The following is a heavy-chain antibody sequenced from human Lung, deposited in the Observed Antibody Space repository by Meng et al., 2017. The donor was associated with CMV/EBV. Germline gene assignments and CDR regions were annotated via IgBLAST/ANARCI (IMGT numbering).Heavy chain of an antibody. CDR2: IFSNDDK. CDR1: GFSLSTTGMG. J-gene: IGHJ4*02. D-gene: IGHD6-6*01. CDR3: ALIGDVAGRPVDF. Sequence: SGPXLVKPTGTLTLTCTVSGFSLSTTGMGVDWIRQPPGKALEWLAHIFSNDDKSYSTSLKSRLTISKDTSQSQVVLTMTNMDPVDTATYYCALIGDVAGRPVDFWXQGALVTVSS. V-gene: IGHV2-26*01.